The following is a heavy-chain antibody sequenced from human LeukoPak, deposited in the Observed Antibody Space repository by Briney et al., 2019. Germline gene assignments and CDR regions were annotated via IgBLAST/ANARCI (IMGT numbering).Heavy chain of an antibody. CDR2: IRYDGSNK. D-gene: IGHD3-3*01. CDR3: AKTIFGVVHWFDP. CDR1: GFTFSSYG. Sequence: GGSLRLSCAASGFTFSSYGMHWVRQAPGKGLEWVAFIRYDGSNKYYADSVKGRFTISRDNSKNTLYLQMNSLRAEDTAVYYCAKTIFGVVHWFDPWGQGTLVTVSS. V-gene: IGHV3-30*02. J-gene: IGHJ5*02.